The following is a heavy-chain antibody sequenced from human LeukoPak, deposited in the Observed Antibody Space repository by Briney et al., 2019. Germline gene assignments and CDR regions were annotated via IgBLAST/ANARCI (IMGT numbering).Heavy chain of an antibody. CDR2: IWYDGSNK. CDR3: ARDGDDCVWGSYRNSNWFDP. V-gene: IGHV3-33*01. J-gene: IGHJ5*02. D-gene: IGHD3-16*02. CDR1: GFTFSSYG. Sequence: GGSLRLSCAASGFTFSSYGMHWVRQAPGKGLEWVAVIWYDGSNKYYADSVKGRFTISRDISKNTLYLQMNSLRAEDTAVYYCARDGDDCVWGSYRNSNWFDPWGQGTLVTVSS.